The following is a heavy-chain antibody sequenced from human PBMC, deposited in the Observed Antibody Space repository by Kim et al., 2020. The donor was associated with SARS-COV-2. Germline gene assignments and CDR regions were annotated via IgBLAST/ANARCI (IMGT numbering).Heavy chain of an antibody. CDR1: GYTLTELS. V-gene: IGHV1-24*01. CDR3: ATARWGYSSSTSCHCFD. CDR2: LDPENGET. J-gene: IGHJ2*01. Sequence: ASVKVSCKVSGYTLTELSMHWVRQAPGKGFEWMGGLDPENGETSYAQKFQGRVTMTEDTSIYTAYMELSSLRFEDTAVYYCATARWGYSSSTSCHCFD. D-gene: IGHD2-2*01.